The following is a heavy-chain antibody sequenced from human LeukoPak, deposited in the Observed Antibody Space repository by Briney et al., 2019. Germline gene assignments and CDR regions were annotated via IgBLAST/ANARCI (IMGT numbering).Heavy chain of an antibody. Sequence: GGSLRLSCAASGFTFSSYEMNWVRQAPGKGLEWVSYISSSGSTIYYADSVKGRFTISRDNAKNSLYLQMNSLRAEDTAVYYCARELGYGYGPGYFDYWGQGTLVTVSS. CDR3: ARELGYGYGPGYFDY. D-gene: IGHD5-18*01. CDR1: GFTFSSYE. J-gene: IGHJ4*02. V-gene: IGHV3-48*03. CDR2: ISSSGSTI.